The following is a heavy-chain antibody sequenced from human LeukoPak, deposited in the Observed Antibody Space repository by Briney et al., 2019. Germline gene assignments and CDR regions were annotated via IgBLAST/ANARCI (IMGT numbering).Heavy chain of an antibody. CDR1: GGSISSYY. V-gene: IGHV4-59*01. Sequence: SETLSLTCTVSGGSISSYYWSWIRQPPGKGLEWIGYIYYSGSTNYNPSLKSRVTISVDTSKNQFSLKLSSVTAADTAMYYCAGDQDDAFDIWGQGTMVTVSS. CDR2: IYYSGST. J-gene: IGHJ3*02. CDR3: AGDQDDAFDI.